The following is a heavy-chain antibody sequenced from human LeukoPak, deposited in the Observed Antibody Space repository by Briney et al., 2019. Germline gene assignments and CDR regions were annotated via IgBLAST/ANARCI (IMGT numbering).Heavy chain of an antibody. CDR2: IYYSGST. Sequence: PSGTLSLTCAVSGGSISTYYWSWIRQPPGKGLEWIGYIYYSGSTNYNPSLKSRVTISVDTSKNQFSLKLSSVTAADTAVYFCARDPGERAELGAFDIWGQGTMVTVSS. D-gene: IGHD3-10*01. CDR3: ARDPGERAELGAFDI. V-gene: IGHV4-59*12. CDR1: GGSISTYY. J-gene: IGHJ3*02.